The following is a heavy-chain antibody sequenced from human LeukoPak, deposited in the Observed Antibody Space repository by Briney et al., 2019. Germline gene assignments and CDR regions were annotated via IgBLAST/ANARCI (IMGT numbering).Heavy chain of an antibody. CDR3: ARLGPVVPEDGWFDP. Sequence: SETLSLTCTVSGGSISSYYWSWIRQPPGKGLGWIGYIYYSGSTNYNPSLKSRVTISVDTSKNQFSLKLSSVTAADTAVYYCARLGPVVPEDGWFDPWGQGTLVTVSS. J-gene: IGHJ5*02. CDR1: GGSISSYY. D-gene: IGHD2-2*01. V-gene: IGHV4-59*08. CDR2: IYYSGST.